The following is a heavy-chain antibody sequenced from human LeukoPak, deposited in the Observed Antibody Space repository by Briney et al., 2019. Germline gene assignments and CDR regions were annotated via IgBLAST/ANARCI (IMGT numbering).Heavy chain of an antibody. J-gene: IGHJ4*02. CDR1: GYTFTAYY. V-gene: IGHV1-2*02. D-gene: IGHD6-19*01. Sequence: EASVKVSCKTSGYTFTAYYMHWVRQAPGQGLEWMGWINPNSGGTNYAQKFQGRVTMTRDTSISTAYMELSRLRSDDTAVYYCARGGWYSSGGSTHFEDYWGQGTLVIVSS. CDR3: ARGGWYSSGGSTHFEDY. CDR2: INPNSGGT.